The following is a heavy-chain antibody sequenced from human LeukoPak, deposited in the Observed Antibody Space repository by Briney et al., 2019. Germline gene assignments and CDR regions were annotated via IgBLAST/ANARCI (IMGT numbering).Heavy chain of an antibody. J-gene: IGHJ4*02. CDR1: EFTFSSYA. V-gene: IGHV3-23*01. CDR2: ITGSGAVT. Sequence: GGSLRLSCAASEFTFSSYAMSWVRLAPGKGLEWVSGITGSGAVTYYADSVRGRVTISRDNSKNTLYLQMHSLRTDDTALYYCARGLGLPAALYYFDYWGQGTLVTVSS. CDR3: ARGLGLPAALYYFDY. D-gene: IGHD2-2*01.